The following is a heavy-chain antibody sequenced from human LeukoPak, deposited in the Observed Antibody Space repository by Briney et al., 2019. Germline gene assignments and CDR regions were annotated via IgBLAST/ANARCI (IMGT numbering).Heavy chain of an antibody. D-gene: IGHD4-11*01. V-gene: IGHV4-39*01. CDR1: GGSISSSTFY. CDR3: ARLGGYSNYVAGY. J-gene: IGHJ4*02. CDR2: IFYTGNT. Sequence: SETLSLTCTVSGGSISSSTFYWGWIRQPPGKGLEWIGTIFYTGNTYYNPSLKSRLTISVDTSTNQFSLTLSSVTAADTAVYYCARLGGYSNYVAGYWGQGTLVTVSS.